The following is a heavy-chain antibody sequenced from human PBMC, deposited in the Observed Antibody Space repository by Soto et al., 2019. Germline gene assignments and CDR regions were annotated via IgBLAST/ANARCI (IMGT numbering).Heavy chain of an antibody. CDR1: GDSIIIGNKY. Sequence: SETLSLTCTVSGDSIIIGNKYWSWIRQPPGKGLEWIGYIFSSGTTYYNPSLKSRLTMSLDASQNQFSLKLNSLTDADTAVYFCARVPSPFDYYYAMDVWGQGTTVTVS. CDR3: ARVPSPFDYYYAMDV. CDR2: IFSSGTT. V-gene: IGHV4-30-4*01. D-gene: IGHD3-16*01. J-gene: IGHJ6*02.